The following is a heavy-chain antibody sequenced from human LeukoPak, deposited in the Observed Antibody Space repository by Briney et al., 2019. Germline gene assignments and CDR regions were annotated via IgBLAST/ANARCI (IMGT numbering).Heavy chain of an antibody. J-gene: IGHJ6*02. V-gene: IGHV3-9*01. CDR3: AKDMGRGATTVPVDYYGMDV. CDR1: GFTFDDYA. Sequence: GGSLRLSCAASGFTFDDYAMHWVRHALGKGLEWVSGISWNSGSIGYADSVKGRFTISRDNAKNSLYLQMNSLRAEDTALYYCAKDMGRGATTVPVDYYGMDVWGQGTTVTVSS. CDR2: ISWNSGSI. D-gene: IGHD1-26*01.